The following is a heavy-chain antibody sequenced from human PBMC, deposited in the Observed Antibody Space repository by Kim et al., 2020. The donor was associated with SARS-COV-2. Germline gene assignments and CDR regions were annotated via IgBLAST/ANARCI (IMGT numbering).Heavy chain of an antibody. V-gene: IGHV3-74*01. CDR2: VYRDGSGA. D-gene: IGHD1-1*01. CDR3: VRDGDAYNFDY. CDR1: GFTFSTYW. J-gene: IGHJ4*02. Sequence: GGSLRLSCAASGFTFSTYWMHWVRQAPGKGLVWVSRVYRDGSGADYADSVKGRFTISRDNAKNTLHLQMDSLRAEDTAVYYCVRDGDAYNFDYWGQGTLVTVS.